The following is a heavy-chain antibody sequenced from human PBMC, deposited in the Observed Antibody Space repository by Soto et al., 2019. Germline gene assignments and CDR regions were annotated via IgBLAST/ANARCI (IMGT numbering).Heavy chain of an antibody. CDR3: AEDGKQWLVPHGMDV. Sequence: QVQLVESGGGVVQPGRSLRLSCAASGFTFSSYGMHWVRQAPGKGLEWVAVISYDGSNKYYADSVKGRFTISRDNSKNTLDLQMNSLRAEDRAVYYCAEDGKQWLVPHGMDVWGQGTTVTVSS. CDR2: ISYDGSNK. V-gene: IGHV3-30*18. CDR1: GFTFSSYG. D-gene: IGHD6-19*01. J-gene: IGHJ6*02.